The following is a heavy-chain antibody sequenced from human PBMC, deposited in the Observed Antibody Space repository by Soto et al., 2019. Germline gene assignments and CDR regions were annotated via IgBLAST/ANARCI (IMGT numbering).Heavy chain of an antibody. CDR1: GYTFTGYY. J-gene: IGHJ4*02. Sequence: ASVKVSFKASGYTFTGYYMHWVRQAPGQGLEWMGWINPNSGGTNYAQKFQGWVTMTRDTSISTAYMELSRLRSDDTAVYYCARGRGLRYFDRLYYFDYWGQGTLVTVSS. D-gene: IGHD3-9*01. CDR2: INPNSGGT. V-gene: IGHV1-2*04. CDR3: ARGRGLRYFDRLYYFDY.